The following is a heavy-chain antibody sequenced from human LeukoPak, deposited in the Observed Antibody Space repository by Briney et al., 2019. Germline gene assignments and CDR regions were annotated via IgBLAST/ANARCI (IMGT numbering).Heavy chain of an antibody. V-gene: IGHV3-64*01. Sequence: GGSLRLSCAASGFIFSNYAMHWVRQAPGKGLDFVSSISIDGVNTDYASSVKGRFTVSRDNSKNTLYLQMGSLSAEDTAVYYCARDLALGDDAFDIWGQGTMVTVSS. CDR2: ISIDGVNT. J-gene: IGHJ3*02. CDR1: GFIFSNYA. D-gene: IGHD2-21*02. CDR3: ARDLALGDDAFDI.